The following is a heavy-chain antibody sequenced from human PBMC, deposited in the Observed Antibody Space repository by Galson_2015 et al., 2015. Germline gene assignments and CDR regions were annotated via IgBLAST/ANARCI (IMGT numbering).Heavy chain of an antibody. Sequence: SLRLSCAASGFTFSDHYMSWIRQTPGKGLEWLSYISSSGSQTNYADSVKGRFTISRDNARKSLYLQMDSLRAEDTAVYYCARANLRELLDALDIWGQGTMVTVSS. D-gene: IGHD1-26*01. CDR3: ARANLRELLDALDI. J-gene: IGHJ3*02. V-gene: IGHV3-11*05. CDR2: ISSSGSQT. CDR1: GFTFSDHY.